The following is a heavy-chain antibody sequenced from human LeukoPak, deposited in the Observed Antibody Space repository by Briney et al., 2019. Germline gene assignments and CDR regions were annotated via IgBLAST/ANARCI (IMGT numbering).Heavy chain of an antibody. V-gene: IGHV3-30*02. CDR1: GFTFSDFG. CDR3: AKYGFNYYDSSGYYYFDY. Sequence: QPGGSLRLSCAASGFTFSDFGMHWVRPAPGKGLEWVALIRSDGSSKYYADSVKGRFTISRDNSKNTLYLQMNSLRAEDTAVYYCAKYGFNYYDSSGYYYFDYWGQGTLVTVSS. J-gene: IGHJ4*02. CDR2: IRSDGSSK. D-gene: IGHD3-22*01.